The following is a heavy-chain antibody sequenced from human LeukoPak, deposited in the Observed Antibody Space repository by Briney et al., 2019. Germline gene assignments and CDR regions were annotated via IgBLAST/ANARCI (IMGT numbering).Heavy chain of an antibody. J-gene: IGHJ5*02. CDR2: INHSGST. V-gene: IGHV4-34*01. D-gene: IGHD1-7*01. Sequence: PSETLSLTCAVYGGSSSGYYWSWIRQPPGKGLEWIGEINHSGSTNYNPSLKSRVTISVDTSKNQFSLKLSSVTAADTAVYYCAREGYNWNYHWFDPWGQGTLVTVSS. CDR1: GGSSSGYY. CDR3: AREGYNWNYHWFDP.